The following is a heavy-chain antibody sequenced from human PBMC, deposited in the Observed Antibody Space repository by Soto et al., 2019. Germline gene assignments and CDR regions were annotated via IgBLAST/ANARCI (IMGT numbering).Heavy chain of an antibody. V-gene: IGHV3-21*01. CDR2: ITSSSGYV. CDR1: GFTFSSYS. Sequence: GSLRLSCAASGFTFSSYSMSWVRQAPGKGLEWVSSITSSSGYVYYADSVKGRFTISRDNAKNSLYLQMNSLRAEDTAVYYCARVVYFDSSGYSVWGQGTLVTVSS. J-gene: IGHJ4*02. CDR3: ARVVYFDSSGYSV. D-gene: IGHD3-22*01.